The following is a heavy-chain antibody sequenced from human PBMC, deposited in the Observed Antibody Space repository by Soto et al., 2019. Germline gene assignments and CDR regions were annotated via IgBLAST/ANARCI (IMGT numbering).Heavy chain of an antibody. D-gene: IGHD6-13*01. Sequence: PSETLCLTCTVSGGSISSGDYYWSWIRQPPGKGLEWIGYIYYSGSTYYNPSLKSRVTISVDTSKNQFSLKPSSVTAADTAVYYCARTEQQLAPDYWGQGTLVTVSS. CDR1: GGSISSGDYY. J-gene: IGHJ4*02. CDR3: ARTEQQLAPDY. CDR2: IYYSGST. V-gene: IGHV4-30-4*01.